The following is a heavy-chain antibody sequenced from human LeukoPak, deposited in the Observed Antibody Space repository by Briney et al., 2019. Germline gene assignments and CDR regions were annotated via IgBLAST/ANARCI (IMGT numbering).Heavy chain of an antibody. V-gene: IGHV1-18*01. D-gene: IGHD5-24*01. CDR1: GYTFTSYG. CDR3: ARDGWDGYNSQIIDY. CDR2: ISAYNGNT. J-gene: IGHJ4*02. Sequence: ASVKVSCKASGYTFTSYGISWVRQAPGQGLEWMGWISAYNGNTNYARKLQGRVTMTTDTSTSTAYMELRSLRSGDTAVYYCARDGWDGYNSQIIDYWGQGTLVTVSS.